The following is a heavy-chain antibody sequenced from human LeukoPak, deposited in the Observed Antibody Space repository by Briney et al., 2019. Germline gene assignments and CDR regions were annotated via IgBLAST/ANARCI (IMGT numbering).Heavy chain of an antibody. Sequence: SVKVSCKASGGTFSSYAISWVRQAPGQGLEWMGGIIPIFGTANYAQKFQGRVTITADESTSTAYMELSSLRSEDTAVYYCARDRNALPYGDALDIWGQGTMVTVSS. CDR2: IIPIFGTA. CDR1: GGTFSSYA. J-gene: IGHJ3*02. D-gene: IGHD3-10*01. CDR3: ARDRNALPYGDALDI. V-gene: IGHV1-69*01.